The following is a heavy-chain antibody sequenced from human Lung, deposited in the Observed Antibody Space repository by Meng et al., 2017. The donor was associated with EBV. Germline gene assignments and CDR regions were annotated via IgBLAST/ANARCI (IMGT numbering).Heavy chain of an antibody. J-gene: IGHJ4*02. V-gene: IGHV4-30-4*01. CDR2: IYNVGAT. CDR1: GDSIGNGYF. CDR3: ARDRGYLYPSDF. D-gene: IGHD5-18*01. Sequence: GPGPGLGKPSQTLSLTCTVSGDSIGNGYFWSWSRQPPGKGLEWIGYIYNVGATYYNPSLRSRVSISVDMSMTRFSLKLTSVTAADTAMYYCARDRGYLYPSDFWGRGTLVTV.